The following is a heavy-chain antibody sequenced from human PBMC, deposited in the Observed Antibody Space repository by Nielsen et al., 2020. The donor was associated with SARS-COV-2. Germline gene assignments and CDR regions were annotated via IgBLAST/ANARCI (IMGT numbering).Heavy chain of an antibody. Sequence: WVRQAPGQGLEWMGIINPSGGSTSYAQKFQGRVTMTRDTSTSTAYMELSSLRSEDTAVYYCARGRSVVVPAAIFYWFDPWGQGTLVTVSS. V-gene: IGHV1-46*01. CDR2: INPSGGST. J-gene: IGHJ5*02. CDR3: ARGRSVVVPAAIFYWFDP. D-gene: IGHD2-2*02.